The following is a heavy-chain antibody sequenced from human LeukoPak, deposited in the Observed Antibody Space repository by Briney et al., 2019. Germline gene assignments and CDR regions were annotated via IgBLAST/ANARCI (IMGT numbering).Heavy chain of an antibody. J-gene: IGHJ3*02. V-gene: IGHV4-4*07. CDR2: IYTSGST. D-gene: IGHD1-26*01. Sequence: SETLSLTCTVSGGSISSYYWSWIWQPAGKGLGWIGRIYTSGSTNYNPSLKSRVTMSVDTSKNQFSLKLSSVTAADTAVYYCARPLYSGSYYGAFDIWGQGTMVTVSS. CDR3: ARPLYSGSYYGAFDI. CDR1: GGSISSYY.